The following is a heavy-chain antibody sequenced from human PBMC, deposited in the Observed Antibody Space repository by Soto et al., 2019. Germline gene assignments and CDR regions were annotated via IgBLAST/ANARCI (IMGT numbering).Heavy chain of an antibody. CDR3: ARGGPGNYYQPFGY. D-gene: IGHD3-10*01. CDR2: INPNSGGT. J-gene: IGHJ4*02. V-gene: IGHV1-2*02. Sequence: QVPLVQSGAEVKRPGASVKVSCKASGYTFTGYYMHWVRQAPGQGLEWMGWINPNSGGTNYAQKFQGRVTMTRDTSISTASMELSSLKSDDTAVYYCARGGPGNYYQPFGYWGQGTLVTVSS. CDR1: GYTFTGYY.